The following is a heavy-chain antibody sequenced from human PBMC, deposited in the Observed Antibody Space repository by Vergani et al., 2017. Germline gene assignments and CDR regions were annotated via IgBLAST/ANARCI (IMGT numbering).Heavy chain of an antibody. D-gene: IGHD3-9*01. Sequence: QVQLQESGPGLVKPSETLSLTCTVSGGSISSYYWSWIRQPPGKGLEWIWYLYYSGSTNYNPSLKSRVTISVDTSKNQFSLKLSSVTAADTAVYYCAGKTSAYDILTGYYHTHPFDYWGQGTLVTVSS. V-gene: IGHV4-59*01. CDR1: GGSISSYY. CDR2: LYYSGST. CDR3: AGKTSAYDILTGYYHTHPFDY. J-gene: IGHJ4*02.